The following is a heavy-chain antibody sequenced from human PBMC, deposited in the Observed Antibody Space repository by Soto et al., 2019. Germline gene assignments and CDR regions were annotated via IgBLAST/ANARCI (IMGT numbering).Heavy chain of an antibody. CDR2: IIPIFGTA. CDR3: AGEATGKFRYGHFDY. CDR1: GGTFSSYA. J-gene: IGHJ4*02. V-gene: IGHV1-69*12. D-gene: IGHD5-18*01. Sequence: QVQLVQSGAEVKKPGSSVKVSCKASGGTFSSYAISWVRQAPGQGLEWMGGIIPIFGTANYAQKFQGRVTITADESTSTAYMEMSSLRSEDTAVYYCAGEATGKFRYGHFDYWGQGTLVTVSS.